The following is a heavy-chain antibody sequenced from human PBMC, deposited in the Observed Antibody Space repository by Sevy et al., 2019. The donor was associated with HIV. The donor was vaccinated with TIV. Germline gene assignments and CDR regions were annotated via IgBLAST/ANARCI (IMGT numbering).Heavy chain of an antibody. Sequence: SETLSLTCAVSGGSINSFFWSWIRQSPGKGLEWIGYVYDSGNSEYNPSLRSRVTISVDTSKNQFSLKLSSVTAADTAVYYCAGGGGIYYDSRGFHPQYYFDSWGQGTLVTVSS. CDR1: GGSINSFF. V-gene: IGHV4-59*01. CDR3: AGGGGIYYDSRGFHPQYYFDS. J-gene: IGHJ4*02. CDR2: VYDSGNS. D-gene: IGHD3-22*01.